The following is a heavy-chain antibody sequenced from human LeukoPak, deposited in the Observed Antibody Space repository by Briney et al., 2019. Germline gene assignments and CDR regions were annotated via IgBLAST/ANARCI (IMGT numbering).Heavy chain of an antibody. CDR2: IYYSGST. Sequence: SETLSLTCTVPGDSISSSSYYWGWIRQPPGKGLEWIGSIYYSGSTHYNPSLKSRVTISVDTSKNQFSLKLSSVTAADTAVYSCASHDFWSGYPKFDYWGQGTLVTVSS. D-gene: IGHD3-3*01. CDR1: GDSISSSSYY. J-gene: IGHJ4*02. V-gene: IGHV4-39*01. CDR3: ASHDFWSGYPKFDY.